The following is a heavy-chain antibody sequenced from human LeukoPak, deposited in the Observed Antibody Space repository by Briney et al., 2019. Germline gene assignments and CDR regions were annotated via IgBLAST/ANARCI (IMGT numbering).Heavy chain of an antibody. Sequence: PGESLRLSCAASGFTFSSYGMHWVRQAPGKGRDWVAFIRSNGSNKYYGYSVKGRFTISRDNSKNTLYLQMSSVTGEDSAVYYCAAVMTMGHLVYWGQGILVTVSS. CDR1: GFTFSSYG. D-gene: IGHD3-3*01. J-gene: IGHJ4*02. CDR3: AAVMTMGHLVY. CDR2: IRSNGSNK. V-gene: IGHV3-30*02.